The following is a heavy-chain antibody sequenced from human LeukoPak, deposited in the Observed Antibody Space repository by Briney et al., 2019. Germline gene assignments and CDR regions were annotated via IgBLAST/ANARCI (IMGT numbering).Heavy chain of an antibody. J-gene: IGHJ4*02. CDR3: ARGYYDYVWGSYRPFDY. CDR2: ISAYNGNT. CDR1: GYTFTGYY. Sequence: ASVKVSCKASGYTFTGYYMHWVRQAPGQGLEWMGWISAYNGNTNYAQKLQGRVTMTTDTSTSTAYMELRSLRSDDTAVYYCARGYYDYVWGSYRPFDYWGQGTLVTVSS. D-gene: IGHD3-16*01. V-gene: IGHV1-18*04.